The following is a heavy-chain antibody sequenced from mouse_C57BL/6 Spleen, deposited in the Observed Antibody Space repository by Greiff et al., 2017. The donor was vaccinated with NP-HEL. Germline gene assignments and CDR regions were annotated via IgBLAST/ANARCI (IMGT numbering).Heavy chain of an antibody. CDR3: TREGPHYYGSSTYAMDY. D-gene: IGHD1-1*01. J-gene: IGHJ4*01. Sequence: VESGEGLVKPGGSLKLSCAASGFTFSSYAMSWVRQTPEKRLEWVAYISSGGDYIYYADTVKGRFTISRDNARNTLYLQMSSLKSEDTAMYYCTREGPHYYGSSTYAMDYWGQGTSVTVSS. CDR2: ISSGGDYI. V-gene: IGHV5-9-1*02. CDR1: GFTFSSYA.